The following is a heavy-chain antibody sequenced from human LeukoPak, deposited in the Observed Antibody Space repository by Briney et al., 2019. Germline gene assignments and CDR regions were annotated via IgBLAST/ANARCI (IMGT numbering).Heavy chain of an antibody. CDR1: GFTFNDYA. CDR2: ISWNSDNI. J-gene: IGHJ6*02. CDR3: AKTIVRVSYGSFLGDYGMDV. D-gene: IGHD5-18*01. Sequence: GRSLRLSCAASGFTFNDYAMHWVRQAPGKGLEWVSGISWNSDNIGYADSVKGRFTISRDNAKNSLYLQMNSLRTEDTALYYCAKTIVRVSYGSFLGDYGMDVWGQGTTVTVSS. V-gene: IGHV3-9*01.